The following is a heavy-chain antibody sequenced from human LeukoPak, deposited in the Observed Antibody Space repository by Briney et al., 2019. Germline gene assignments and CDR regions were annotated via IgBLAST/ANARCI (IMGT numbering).Heavy chain of an antibody. J-gene: IGHJ5*02. V-gene: IGHV4-34*01. CDR1: GFTFSSYA. Sequence: GSLRLSCAASGFTFSSYAMSWIRQPPGKGLEWIGEINHSGSTNYNPSLKSRVTISVDTSKNQFSLKLSSVTAADTAVYYCARAYNRYCSSTSCYRFDPWGQGTLVTVSS. CDR2: INHSGST. D-gene: IGHD2-2*01. CDR3: ARAYNRYCSSTSCYRFDP.